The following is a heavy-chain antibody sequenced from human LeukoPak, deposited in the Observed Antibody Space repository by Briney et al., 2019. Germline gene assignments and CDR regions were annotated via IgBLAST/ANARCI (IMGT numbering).Heavy chain of an antibody. D-gene: IGHD3-22*01. CDR1: GFTFRSYA. CDR2: IEAKAHGGTT. V-gene: IGHV3-15*06. Sequence: GGSLRLSCAASGFTFRSYAMSWVRQAPGKGLEWVGRIEAKAHGGTTNYAAPVKGRFTISRDDSKNTLYLQMSSLKTEDTAVYYCTTDPFYDSAGFGFWGQGTLVTVS. J-gene: IGHJ4*02. CDR3: TTDPFYDSAGFGF.